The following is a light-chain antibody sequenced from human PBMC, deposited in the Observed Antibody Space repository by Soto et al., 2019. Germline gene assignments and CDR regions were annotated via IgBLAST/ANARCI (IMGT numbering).Light chain of an antibody. V-gene: IGKV4-1*01. CDR3: QQHYSTPLT. CDR2: WAS. J-gene: IGKJ1*01. Sequence: DIVMTQSPDSLAVSLGERATINCKSGQSVLYSSNNQNYLAWYQQKPGQPPKLLIYWASIRESGVPDRFSGSGSGTDFTLTISSLQAEDVAVYYCQQHYSTPLTFGQGTKVEIK. CDR1: QSVLYSSNNQNY.